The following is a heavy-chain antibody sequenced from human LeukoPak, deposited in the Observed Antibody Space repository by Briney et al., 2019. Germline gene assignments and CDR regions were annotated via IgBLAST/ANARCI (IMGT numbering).Heavy chain of an antibody. J-gene: IGHJ3*02. Sequence: ASAKVSCKASGYTFGSDDINWARQATGQGLEWMGWINPNNGNLGYAQKFQGRVTITRNTPISTAYMELSSLTSEDTAVYYCARSDHNSWNAFDIWGQGTMVTVSS. V-gene: IGHV1-8*03. CDR3: ARSDHNSWNAFDI. CDR2: INPNNGNL. D-gene: IGHD1-26*01. CDR1: GYTFGSDD.